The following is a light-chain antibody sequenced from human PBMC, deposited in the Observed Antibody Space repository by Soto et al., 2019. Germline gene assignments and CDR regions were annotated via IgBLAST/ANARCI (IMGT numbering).Light chain of an antibody. Sequence: NSMLTQPHSVSGSPGETITISCTRSSGSIDSNYVQWYQQRPGSAPTTLIYEDYQRPSGVPDRFSASIDSSSNSASLTISGLKSEDEADYYCQSNHGSTPWVFGGGTKVTVL. CDR2: EDY. V-gene: IGLV6-57*04. CDR1: SGSIDSNY. J-gene: IGLJ3*02. CDR3: QSNHGSTPWV.